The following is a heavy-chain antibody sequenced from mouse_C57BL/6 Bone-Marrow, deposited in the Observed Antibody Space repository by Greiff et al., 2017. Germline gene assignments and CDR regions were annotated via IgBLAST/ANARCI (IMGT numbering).Heavy chain of an antibody. CDR2: ISYSGST. CDR3: ARWVSSYPHWYFDV. D-gene: IGHD1-1*01. V-gene: IGHV3-8*01. Sequence: EVQLVESGPGLAKPSQTLSLTCSVTGYSITSDYWNWIRKFPGNKLEYMGYISYSGSTYYNPSLKSRLSISRDTSKNQYYLQLNSVTTEDTATKYCARWVSSYPHWYFDVGGTGTTVTVSS. J-gene: IGHJ1*03. CDR1: GYSITSDY.